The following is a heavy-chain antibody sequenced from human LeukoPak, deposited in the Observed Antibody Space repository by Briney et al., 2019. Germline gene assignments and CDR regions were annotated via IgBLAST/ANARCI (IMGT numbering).Heavy chain of an antibody. V-gene: IGHV3-21*01. J-gene: IGHJ5*02. Sequence: GGSLRLSCAASGFTFSSYSMNWVRQAPGKGLEWVSSISSSSSYIYYADSVKGRFTISRDNAKNSLYLQMNSLRAEDTAVYYCARDLPGYSIWFDPWGQGTLVTVSS. CDR1: GFTFSSYS. D-gene: IGHD6-13*01. CDR3: ARDLPGYSIWFDP. CDR2: ISSSSSYI.